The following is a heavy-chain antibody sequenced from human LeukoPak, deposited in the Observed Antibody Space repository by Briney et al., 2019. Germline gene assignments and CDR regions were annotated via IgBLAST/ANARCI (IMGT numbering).Heavy chain of an antibody. CDR1: GYTFTGYY. J-gene: IGHJ5*02. Sequence: ASVKVSCKASGYTFTGYYMHWVRQAPGQGLEWMGWINPNSGGTNYAQKFQGRVTMTRDTSISTAYMELSRLSSDDTAVYYCARDGGSGSSNWFDPWGQGTLVTVSS. D-gene: IGHD3-10*01. CDR3: ARDGGSGSSNWFDP. V-gene: IGHV1-2*02. CDR2: INPNSGGT.